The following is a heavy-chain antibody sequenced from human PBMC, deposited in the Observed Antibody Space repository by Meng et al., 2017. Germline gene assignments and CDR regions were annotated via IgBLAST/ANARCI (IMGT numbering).Heavy chain of an antibody. D-gene: IGHD7-27*01. CDR1: GGSTRSRNW. V-gene: IGHV4-4*02. Sequence: QVQRQGSGPRRVKPSGTLSLTCAASGGSTRSRNWWSWVRQPPGKGLEWIGEIYHSGSTNYNPSLNSRDTISVDKSKNQFSLKLGSVTAADTAVYYCARDGRSWDWGQGTLVTVSS. CDR3: ARDGRSWD. J-gene: IGHJ4*02. CDR2: IYHSGST.